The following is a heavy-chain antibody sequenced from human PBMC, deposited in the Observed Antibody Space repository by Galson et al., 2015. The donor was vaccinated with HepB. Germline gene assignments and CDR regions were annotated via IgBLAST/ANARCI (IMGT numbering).Heavy chain of an antibody. CDR2: ISGSGGST. V-gene: IGHV3-23*01. CDR3: AAAGSIVVVRADIEDAFDI. CDR1: GFTFSSYA. J-gene: IGHJ3*02. Sequence: SLRLSCAASGFTFSSYAMSWVRQAPGKGLEWVSAISGSGGSTYYADSVKGRFTISRDNSKNTLYLQMNSLRAEDTAVYYCAAAGSIVVVRADIEDAFDIWGQGTMVTVSS. D-gene: IGHD2-2*02.